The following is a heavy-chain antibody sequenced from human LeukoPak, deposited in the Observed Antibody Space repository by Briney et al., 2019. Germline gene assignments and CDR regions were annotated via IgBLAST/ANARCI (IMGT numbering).Heavy chain of an antibody. CDR2: IYHSGST. Sequence: SETLSLTCAVSGGSISSGGYSWSWIRQPPGKGLEWIGYIYHSGSTYYNPSLKSRVTISVDRSKNQFSLKLSSVTAADTAVYYCARAQGYYYDSSGYLGWFDPWGQGTLVTVSS. V-gene: IGHV4-30-2*01. J-gene: IGHJ5*02. CDR3: ARAQGYYYDSSGYLGWFDP. CDR1: GGSISSGGYS. D-gene: IGHD3-22*01.